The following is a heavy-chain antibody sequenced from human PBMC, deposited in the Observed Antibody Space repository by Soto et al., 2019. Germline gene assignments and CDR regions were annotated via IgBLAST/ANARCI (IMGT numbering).Heavy chain of an antibody. CDR3: VRATTPAESDY. CDR2: IARDGETT. J-gene: IGHJ4*02. D-gene: IGHD1-26*01. Sequence: GGSLRLSCEASGFSFSDYEMNWVRQFPGEGLEWVAYIARDGETTFYADSVEGRFVVSRDNAKNSLFLQMDRLTGDDTAVYFCVRATTPAESDYLGQGSLVTVS. CDR1: GFSFSDYE. V-gene: IGHV3-48*03.